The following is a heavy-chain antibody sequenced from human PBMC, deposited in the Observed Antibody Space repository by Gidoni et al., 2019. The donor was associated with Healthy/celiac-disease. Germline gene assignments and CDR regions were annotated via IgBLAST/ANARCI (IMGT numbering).Heavy chain of an antibody. D-gene: IGHD6-13*01. Sequence: EVQLLESGGGLVQPGGSLRLSCAASGFTFSSYAMSLVRHAPGQGLEWVSAMSGSVGRTYYADSVKGRFTISRDKSKNTLYLQMNSLRAEDTAVYYCAKDRGGYSSPVGDYYHYGMDVWGQGTTVTVSS. J-gene: IGHJ6*02. CDR2: MSGSVGRT. CDR1: GFTFSSYA. V-gene: IGHV3-23*01. CDR3: AKDRGGYSSPVGDYYHYGMDV.